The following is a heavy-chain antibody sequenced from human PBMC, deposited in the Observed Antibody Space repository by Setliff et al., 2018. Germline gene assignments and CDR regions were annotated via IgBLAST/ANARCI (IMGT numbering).Heavy chain of an antibody. Sequence: ETLSLTCAVYGGSFSGYNWIWVRQAPGKGLEWVSVIYSGGSTYYADSVKGRFTISRDNSKNTLYLQMNSLRAEDTAVYYYARDKPIRDGYKRPPYDYGMDVWGQGTTVTVSS. J-gene: IGHJ6*02. CDR1: GGSFSGYN. CDR3: ARDKPIRDGYKRPPYDYGMDV. CDR2: IYSGGST. D-gene: IGHD5-12*01. V-gene: IGHV3-53*01.